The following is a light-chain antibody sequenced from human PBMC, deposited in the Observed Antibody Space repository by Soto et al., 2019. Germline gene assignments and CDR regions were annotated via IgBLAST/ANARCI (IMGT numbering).Light chain of an antibody. Sequence: SALTQPASVSGSPGQSITISCTGTSSDVGAYTFVSWYQQHPDKVPKLMIFDVSRRPSGVSDRFSGSKSGNTASLTISGLQPEGEADYYCSSYTSSSTHVFGSGTKVTVL. J-gene: IGLJ1*01. CDR3: SSYTSSSTHV. CDR2: DVS. V-gene: IGLV2-14*03. CDR1: SSDVGAYTF.